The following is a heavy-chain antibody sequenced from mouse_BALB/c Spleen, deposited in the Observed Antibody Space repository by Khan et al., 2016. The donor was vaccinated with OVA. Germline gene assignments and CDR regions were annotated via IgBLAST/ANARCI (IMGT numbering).Heavy chain of an antibody. CDR3: TRSPYGNFAY. J-gene: IGHJ3*01. CDR2: ISSDGDYT. D-gene: IGHD2-1*01. CDR1: GFTFSTYA. V-gene: IGHV5-9-3*01. Sequence: EVELVESGGGLVKPGGSLKLSCAASGFTFSTYAMSWVRQTPEKRLEWVATISSDGDYTYFPDNVTGRFTISRDNAKNTLCLQMNSLRYEDTAMYYCTRSPYGNFAYWGQGNLVTVSA.